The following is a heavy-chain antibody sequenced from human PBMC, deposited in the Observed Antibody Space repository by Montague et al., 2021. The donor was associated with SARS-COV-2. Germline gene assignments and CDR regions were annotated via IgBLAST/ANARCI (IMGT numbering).Heavy chain of an antibody. Sequence: SETLSLTCTVSGGSISSSSYYWGWIRQPPGKGLEWIGSIYYSGSTNYNPSLKSRVTISVDTSKNQFSLKLSSVTAADTAVYHCARHQHSWFGELLDWFDPWGQGTLVTVSS. D-gene: IGHD3-10*01. J-gene: IGHJ5*02. CDR3: ARHQHSWFGELLDWFDP. V-gene: IGHV4-39*01. CDR1: GGSISSSSYY. CDR2: IYYSGST.